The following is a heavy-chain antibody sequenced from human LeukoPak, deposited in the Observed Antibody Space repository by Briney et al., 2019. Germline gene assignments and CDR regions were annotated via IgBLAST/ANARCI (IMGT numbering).Heavy chain of an antibody. CDR3: ARDRDMVRGAPEYYFDY. CDR2: ISSSSSYI. D-gene: IGHD3-10*01. J-gene: IGHJ4*02. Sequence: GGSLRLSCAASGFTFSSYSMNWVRQAPGKGLEWVSSISSSSSYIYYADSVKGRFTISRDNAKNSLYLQMNSLRAEDTAVYYCARDRDMVRGAPEYYFDYWGQGTLVTVSS. CDR1: GFTFSSYS. V-gene: IGHV3-21*01.